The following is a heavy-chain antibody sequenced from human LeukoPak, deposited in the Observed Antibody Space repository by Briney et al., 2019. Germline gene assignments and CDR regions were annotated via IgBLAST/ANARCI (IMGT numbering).Heavy chain of an antibody. CDR1: GGPFSGYY. Sequence: PSETLSLTCAVYGGPFSGYYWSWIRQPPGKGLEWIGEINHSGSTNYNPSLKSRVTISVDTSKNQFSLKLSSVTAADTAVYYCASTGNWFDPWGQGTLVTVSS. J-gene: IGHJ5*02. CDR2: INHSGST. V-gene: IGHV4-34*01. CDR3: ASTGNWFDP. D-gene: IGHD4-17*01.